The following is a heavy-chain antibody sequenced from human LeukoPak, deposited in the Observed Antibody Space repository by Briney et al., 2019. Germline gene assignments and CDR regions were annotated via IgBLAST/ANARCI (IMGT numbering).Heavy chain of an antibody. Sequence: ASVKVSCKASGYTFTGSYIHWVRQAPGQGLEWMGWIDPKSGGTKYAQKFQGRVAMTRDTSISTAYMELSTLRSDDTALYCCARLVEGAARLTAYYYYYIDVWGKGTTVTVSS. V-gene: IGHV1-2*02. J-gene: IGHJ6*03. D-gene: IGHD6-6*01. CDR3: ARLVEGAARLTAYYYYYIDV. CDR1: GYTFTGSY. CDR2: IDPKSGGT.